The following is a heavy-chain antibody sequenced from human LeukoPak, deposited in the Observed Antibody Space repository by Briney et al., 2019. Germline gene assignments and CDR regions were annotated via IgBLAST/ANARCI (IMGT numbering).Heavy chain of an antibody. CDR1: GFTFSSYW. Sequence: GGSLRLSCAASGFTFSSYWMSWVRQAPGKGLEWVANIKQDGSEKYYVDSVKGRFTISRDNAKNSLYLQMNSLRAEDTAVYYCARDPHFDWYPSIDYWGQGTLVTVSS. V-gene: IGHV3-7*01. D-gene: IGHD3-9*01. J-gene: IGHJ4*02. CDR3: ARDPHFDWYPSIDY. CDR2: IKQDGSEK.